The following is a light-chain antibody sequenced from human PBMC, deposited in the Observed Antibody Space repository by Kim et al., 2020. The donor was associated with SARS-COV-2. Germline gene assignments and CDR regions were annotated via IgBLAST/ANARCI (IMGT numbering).Light chain of an antibody. CDR3: QQRRQWPIT. Sequence: EIVLTQSPATLSLSPGERATLSCRASQSVRSYLGWYQQKPGQAPRLLIYDASNRATGIPARFSGSGSGTDFTLTISSLEPEDFALYYCQQRRQWPITFGQGTRLEIK. CDR1: QSVRSY. J-gene: IGKJ5*01. V-gene: IGKV3-11*01. CDR2: DAS.